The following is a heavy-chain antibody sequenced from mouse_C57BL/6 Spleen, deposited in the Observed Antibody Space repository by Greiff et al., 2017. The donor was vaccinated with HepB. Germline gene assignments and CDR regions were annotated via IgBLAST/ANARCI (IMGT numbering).Heavy chain of an antibody. D-gene: IGHD2-3*01. J-gene: IGHJ4*01. CDR1: GYTFTSYT. V-gene: IGHV1-4*01. CDR3: ASDGYSYAMDY. CDR2: INPSSGYT. Sequence: QVQLQQSGAELARPGASVKMSCKASGYTFTSYTMHWVKQRPGQGLEWIGYINPSSGYTKYNQKFKDKATLTADKSSSTAYMQLSSLTSEDSAVYYCASDGYSYAMDYWGQGTSVTVSS.